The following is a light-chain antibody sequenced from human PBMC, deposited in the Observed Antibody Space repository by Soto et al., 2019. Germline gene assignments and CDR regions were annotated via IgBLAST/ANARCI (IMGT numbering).Light chain of an antibody. CDR1: SSDIGGFDL. CDR2: EVN. CDR3: CSYVGIRNFV. Sequence: QSALTQPDSLSGSRGQSITISCTGSSSDIGGFDLVSWYQQHPGKAPKLLLYEVNKRPSGVSNRFSGSKSGNTASLTISGLQADDEAYYYCCSYVGIRNFVFGGGTKLTVL. V-gene: IGLV2-23*02. J-gene: IGLJ2*01.